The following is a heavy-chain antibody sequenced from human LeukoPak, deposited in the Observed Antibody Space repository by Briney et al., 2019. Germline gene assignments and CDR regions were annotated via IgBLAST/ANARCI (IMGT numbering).Heavy chain of an antibody. CDR3: AREGYYDSSGSPT. CDR1: GYTFTGYY. Sequence: ASVKVSCKASGYTFTGYYMHWVRQAPGQGLEWMAWINPNSGGTNYAQKFQGRVTMTRDTSISTAYMELSRLRSDDTAVYYCAREGYYDSSGSPTWGQGTLVTVSS. D-gene: IGHD3-22*01. J-gene: IGHJ5*02. V-gene: IGHV1-2*02. CDR2: INPNSGGT.